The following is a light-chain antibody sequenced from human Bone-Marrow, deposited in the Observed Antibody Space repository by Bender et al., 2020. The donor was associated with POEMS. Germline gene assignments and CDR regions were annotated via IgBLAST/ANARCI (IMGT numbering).Light chain of an antibody. CDR1: SSAVGGYNL. V-gene: IGLV2-14*03. CDR2: DVT. CDR3: TSYTSTTAVL. Sequence: QSVLTQPPSVSGSPGQSITISCTGTSSAVGGYNLVSWYRQHPGKAPKLVMYDVTNRPSGVPDRFSGSKSGTTASLTISGLQPDDEGDYYCTSYTSTTAVLFGGGTKLTVL. J-gene: IGLJ2*01.